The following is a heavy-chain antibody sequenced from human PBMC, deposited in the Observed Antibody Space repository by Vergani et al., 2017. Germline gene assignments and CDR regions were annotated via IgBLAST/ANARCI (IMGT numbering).Heavy chain of an antibody. D-gene: IGHD3-10*01. CDR1: GGTFSSYT. V-gene: IGHV1-69*02. CDR3: ARALWFGELLSPPTTNYYYYGMDV. Sequence: QVQLVQSGAEVKKPGSSVKVSCKASGGTFSSYTISWVRQAPGQGLEWMGRIIPILGIANYAQKFQGRVTITADKSTSTAYMELSSLRSADTAVYYCARALWFGELLSPPTTNYYYYGMDVWGQGTTVTVSS. CDR2: IIPILGIA. J-gene: IGHJ6*02.